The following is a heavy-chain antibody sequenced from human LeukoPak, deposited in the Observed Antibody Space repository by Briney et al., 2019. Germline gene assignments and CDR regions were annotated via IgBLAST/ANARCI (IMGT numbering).Heavy chain of an antibody. CDR3: ARAGIILRFLEWLSPYFDY. D-gene: IGHD3-3*01. Sequence: GGSLRLSCAASGFTFSDYYMSWIRQAPGKGLEWVSYISSSGSTIYYAGSVKGRFTISRDNAKNSLYLQMNSLRAEGTAVYYCARAGIILRFLEWLSPYFDYWGQGTLVTVSS. J-gene: IGHJ4*02. CDR1: GFTFSDYY. V-gene: IGHV3-11*01. CDR2: ISSSGSTI.